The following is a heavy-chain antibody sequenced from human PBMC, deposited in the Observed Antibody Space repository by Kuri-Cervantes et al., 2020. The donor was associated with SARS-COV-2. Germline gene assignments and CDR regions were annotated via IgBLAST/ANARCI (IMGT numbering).Heavy chain of an antibody. Sequence: GESLKISCAASGFTFSSYAMSWVRQAPGKGLEWVSAISGSGGSTYYADSVKGRFTISRDNSKNTLYLQMNSLRAEDTAVYCCARDLPIVCSSTSYYDDYYYYYMDVWGKGTTVTVSS. CDR1: GFTFSSYA. CDR3: ARDLPIVCSSTSYYDDYYYYYMDV. D-gene: IGHD2-2*01. J-gene: IGHJ6*03. CDR2: ISGSGGST. V-gene: IGHV3-23*01.